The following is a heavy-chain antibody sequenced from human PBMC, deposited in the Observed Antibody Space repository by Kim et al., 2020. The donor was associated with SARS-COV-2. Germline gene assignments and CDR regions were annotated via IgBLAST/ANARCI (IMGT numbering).Heavy chain of an antibody. J-gene: IGHJ6*02. V-gene: IGHV3-23*01. CDR2: ISGSGGST. D-gene: IGHD2-2*01. CDR1: GFTFSSYA. CDR3: AKGLVPAATSSYYYYGMDV. Sequence: GGSLRLSCAASGFTFSSYAMSWVRQAPGKGLEWVSAISGSGGSTYYADSVKGRFTISRDNSKNTLYLQMNSLRAEDTAVYYCAKGLVPAATSSYYYYGMDVWGQGTTVTVSS.